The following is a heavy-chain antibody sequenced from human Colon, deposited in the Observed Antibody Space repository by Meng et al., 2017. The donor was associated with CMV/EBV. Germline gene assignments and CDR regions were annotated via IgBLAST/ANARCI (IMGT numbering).Heavy chain of an antibody. CDR3: TTWIVAHFDY. J-gene: IGHJ4*02. V-gene: IGHV3-23*01. CDR2: IDGPTPNT. Sequence: EVQLLESGGGLVQPGGSLRLSCAASGFTFSNYAWSWVRQAPGKGLGWVSHIDGPTPNTHYAESAKGRFAISRDNSQNTLYLHMNGLRAEDTAVYYCTTWIVAHFDYWGPGTLVTVSS. D-gene: IGHD5-12*01. CDR1: GFTFSNYA.